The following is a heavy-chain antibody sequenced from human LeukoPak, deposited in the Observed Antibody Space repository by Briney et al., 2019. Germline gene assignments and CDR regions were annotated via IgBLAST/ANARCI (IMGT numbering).Heavy chain of an antibody. CDR2: FSYSGST. CDR3: ARMYSGTSYYFDF. J-gene: IGHJ4*02. Sequence: SETLSLTCDVSGGSMSSYYWSWIRQPAGKGLEWMGYFSYSGSTRYNPSLKSRVTMSVDTSKNQFSLRLNSVAAADTAVYYCARMYSGTSYYFDFWGQGTLVTVSS. V-gene: IGHV4-59*01. D-gene: IGHD1-26*01. CDR1: GGSMSSYY.